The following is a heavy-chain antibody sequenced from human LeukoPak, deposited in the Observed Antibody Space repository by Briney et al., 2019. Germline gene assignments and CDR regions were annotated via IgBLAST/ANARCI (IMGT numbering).Heavy chain of an antibody. CDR3: ARDRNYYDSSTKKDYYYMDV. D-gene: IGHD3-22*01. J-gene: IGHJ6*03. CDR1: GYTFTSYY. CDR2: INPNSGGT. V-gene: IGHV1-2*06. Sequence: ASVKVSCKASGYTFTSYYMNWVRQAPGQGLEWMGRINPNSGGTNYAQKFQDRVTMTRDTSISTAYMELSRLRSDDTAVYYCARDRNYYDSSTKKDYYYMDVWGKGTTVTVSS.